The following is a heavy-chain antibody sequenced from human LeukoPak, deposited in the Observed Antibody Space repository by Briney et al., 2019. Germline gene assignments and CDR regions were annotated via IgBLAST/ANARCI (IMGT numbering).Heavy chain of an antibody. Sequence: SETLSLTCAVSGGSFSGYYWSWIRQPPGKGLEWIGEINHSGSTNYNPSLKSRVTISVDTSKNQFSLKLSSVTAADTAVYYCACTPGYSYGYSFDYWGQGTLVTVSS. J-gene: IGHJ4*02. V-gene: IGHV4-34*01. D-gene: IGHD5-18*01. CDR2: INHSGST. CDR3: ACTPGYSYGYSFDY. CDR1: GGSFSGYY.